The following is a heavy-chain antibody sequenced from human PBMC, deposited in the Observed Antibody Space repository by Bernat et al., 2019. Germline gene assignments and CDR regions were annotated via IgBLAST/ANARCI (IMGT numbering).Heavy chain of an antibody. CDR1: GGSISSGDYY. CDR3: ARGRDSSGYYSAVDY. V-gene: IGHV4-30-4*01. D-gene: IGHD3-22*01. CDR2: IYYSAST. Sequence: QVQLQESGPGLVKPSQTLSLTCTVSGGSISSGDYYWSWIRQPPGKGLECIGYIYYSASTYYNPSLKSRVTISVDTSKNQFSLRLSSVTAADTAVYYCARGRDSSGYYSAVDYWGQGTLVTVSS. J-gene: IGHJ4*02.